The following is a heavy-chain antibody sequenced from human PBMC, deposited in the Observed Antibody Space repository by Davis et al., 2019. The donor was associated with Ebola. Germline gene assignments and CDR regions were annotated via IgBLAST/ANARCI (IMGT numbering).Heavy chain of an antibody. J-gene: IGHJ4*02. CDR3: AAEGRSSRPGY. Sequence: GESLKISCAASGFTFSSYGMHWVRQAPGKGLEWVAVIWYDGSNKYYADSVKGRFTISRDNSKNTLYLQMNSLRAEDTAVYYCAAEGRSSRPGYWGQGTLVTVSS. D-gene: IGHD3-10*01. V-gene: IGHV3-33*01. CDR2: IWYDGSNK. CDR1: GFTFSSYG.